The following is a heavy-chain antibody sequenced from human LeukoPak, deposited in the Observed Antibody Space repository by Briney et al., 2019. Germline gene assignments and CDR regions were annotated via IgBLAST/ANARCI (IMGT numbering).Heavy chain of an antibody. J-gene: IGHJ3*02. CDR1: GFTFRSYT. CDR3: AAHYYDSSGWLGPFDI. V-gene: IGHV3-21*01. Sequence: GGSLRLSCAASGFTFRSYTMNWVRQAPGKGLEGVSSISSGSTYIYYADSVKGRFTISRDNAKNSLYLQMNSLRAEDTAVYYCAAHYYDSSGWLGPFDIWGQGTMVTVSS. D-gene: IGHD3-22*01. CDR2: ISSGSTYI.